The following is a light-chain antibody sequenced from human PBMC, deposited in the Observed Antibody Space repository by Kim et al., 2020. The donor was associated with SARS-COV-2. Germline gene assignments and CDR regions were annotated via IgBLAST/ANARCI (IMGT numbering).Light chain of an antibody. J-gene: IGLJ1*01. V-gene: IGLV1-44*01. CDR1: SSNIGGNT. CDR2: GNN. CDR3: AAWDDSLNAYV. Sequence: QSVLTQPPSAYGTPGQRVTISCSGSSSNIGGNTVNWYQHLPGTAPKFLIYGNNQRPSGVPDRFSGSKSGTSASLAISGLQSADEADYYCAAWDDSLNAYVFGIGTKVT.